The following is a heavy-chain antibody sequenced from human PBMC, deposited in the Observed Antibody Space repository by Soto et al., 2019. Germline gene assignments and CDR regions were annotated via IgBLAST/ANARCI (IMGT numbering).Heavy chain of an antibody. V-gene: IGHV5-51*01. CDR1: GYSFTSYW. D-gene: IGHD3-10*01. CDR2: IYPGDSDT. J-gene: IGHJ4*02. Sequence: EVQLVQSGAEVKKPGESLKISCKGSGYSFTSYWIGWVRQMPGKGLEWMGIIYPGDSDTRYSPSFQGQVTISADKSISTAYLQWSSLKASDTAMYYCGRHASLDISYGSGSHIDYWGQGTLVTVSS. CDR3: GRHASLDISYGSGSHIDY.